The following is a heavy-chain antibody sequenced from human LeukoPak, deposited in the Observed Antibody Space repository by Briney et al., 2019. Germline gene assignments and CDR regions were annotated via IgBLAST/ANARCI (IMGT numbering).Heavy chain of an antibody. CDR1: GFIFNDYE. CDR3: ARDCYDSRGYYVDAFDI. Sequence: GGSLRLSCVASGFIFNDYEMNWVRQAPGKGLEWVSYISGSGSTTYYADSVKGRFTISRDNAKSSLYLQMNSLRAEDTAVYYCARDCYDSRGYYVDAFDIWGQGTMVTVSS. CDR2: ISGSGSTT. J-gene: IGHJ3*02. V-gene: IGHV3-48*03. D-gene: IGHD3-22*01.